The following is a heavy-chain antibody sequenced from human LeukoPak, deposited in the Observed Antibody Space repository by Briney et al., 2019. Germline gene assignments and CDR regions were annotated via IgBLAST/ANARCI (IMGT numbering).Heavy chain of an antibody. J-gene: IGHJ3*02. CDR1: GDSVSSNSAA. D-gene: IGHD1-26*01. CDR3: ASSGAGPGVAHDAFDI. V-gene: IGHV6-1*01. CDR2: TYYRSKWYN. Sequence: SQTLSLTCVISGDSVSSNSAAWNWIRQSPSRGLEWLGRTYYRSKWYNDYAVSVKSRITINPDTSKNQFSLQLNSVTPEDTAVYYCASSGAGPGVAHDAFDIWGQGTMVTVSS.